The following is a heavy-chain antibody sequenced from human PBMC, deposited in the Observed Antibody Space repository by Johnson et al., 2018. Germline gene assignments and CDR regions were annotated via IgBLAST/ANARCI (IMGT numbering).Heavy chain of an antibody. V-gene: IGHV3-48*02. CDR3: ARGSTITMVRWGWFDP. CDR1: GFTFSSYS. CDR2: ISRSSRTI. J-gene: IGHJ5*02. Sequence: EVQLVESGGGLVQPGGSLRLSCAASGFTFSSYSMNWVRQAPGKGLEWVSYISRSSRTIYYADSVKGRFTISRDNAKNSLYLQMNSLRDEDTAVYYWARGSTITMVRWGWFDPWGQGTLVTVSS. D-gene: IGHD3-10*01.